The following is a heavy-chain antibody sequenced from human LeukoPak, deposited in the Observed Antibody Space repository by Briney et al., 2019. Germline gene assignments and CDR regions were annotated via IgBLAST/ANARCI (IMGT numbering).Heavy chain of an antibody. D-gene: IGHD3-22*01. J-gene: IGHJ4*02. CDR1: GFTFKNYA. CDR2: INGSGGGT. CDR3: AKHSIAMIVVVSSAFDY. V-gene: IGHV3-23*01. Sequence: GGSLRLSCVVSGFTFKNYAMSWVRQAPGKGLEWVSAINGSGGGTYHADSVNGRFTISRDNSKNTLYLQMYNLRAEDTAVYYWAKHSIAMIVVVSSAFDYWGQGTLVTVSS.